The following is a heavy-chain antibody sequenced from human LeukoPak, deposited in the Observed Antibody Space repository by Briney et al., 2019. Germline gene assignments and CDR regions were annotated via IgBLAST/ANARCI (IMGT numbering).Heavy chain of an antibody. CDR1: GYIFTSYW. Sequence: GESLKISCQASGYIFTSYWITWVRQMPGKGLEWVGIIYPGDSDTKYSPSFEGQVTISADQSTNTVYLQWTSLKASDTAMYYCARRNTIAGAGPLDYWGQGTLVTVSS. CDR3: ARRNTIAGAGPLDY. CDR2: IYPGDSDT. J-gene: IGHJ4*02. D-gene: IGHD6-13*01. V-gene: IGHV5-51*01.